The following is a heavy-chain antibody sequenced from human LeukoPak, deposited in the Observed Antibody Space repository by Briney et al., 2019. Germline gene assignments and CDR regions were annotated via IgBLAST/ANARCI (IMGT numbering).Heavy chain of an antibody. V-gene: IGHV3-30-3*01. D-gene: IGHD3-22*01. J-gene: IGHJ3*02. Sequence: GGSLRLSCAASGFTFSSYAVHWVRQAPGKGLEWVAVISYDGSNKYYADSVKGRFTISRDNSKNTLYLQMNRLRAEDTAVYYCAREFPLNYYDSRALGAFDIWGQGTMVTVSS. CDR1: GFTFSSYA. CDR3: AREFPLNYYDSRALGAFDI. CDR2: ISYDGSNK.